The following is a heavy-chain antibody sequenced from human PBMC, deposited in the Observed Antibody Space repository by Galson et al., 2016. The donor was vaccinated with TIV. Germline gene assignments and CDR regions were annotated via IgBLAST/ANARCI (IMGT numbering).Heavy chain of an antibody. Sequence: SLRLSCAASGFRFNSYAMNWVRQAPGKGLEWVSSIGGTGGSTYYADSVKGRFTISRDSYKDTVYLQMNSLRAEDTALYYCARQGHFDWLHYFDSWGQETLVTVSS. CDR3: ARQGHFDWLHYFDS. D-gene: IGHD3-9*01. CDR2: IGGTGGST. J-gene: IGHJ4*02. CDR1: GFRFNSYA. V-gene: IGHV3-23*01.